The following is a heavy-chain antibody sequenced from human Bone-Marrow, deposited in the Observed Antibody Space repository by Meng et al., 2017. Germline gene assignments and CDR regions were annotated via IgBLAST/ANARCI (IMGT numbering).Heavy chain of an antibody. D-gene: IGHD2-2*01. V-gene: IGHV1-2*06. CDR1: GYTFTGYY. Sequence: ASVKVSCKASGYTFTGYYMHWVRQAPGQGLEWMGRINPNSGGTNYAQKFQGRVTMTRDTSISTAYMELSRLRSDDTAVYYCARVYCSSTSCLTNYWYFDLWGRGTLVTFSS. CDR3: ARVYCSSTSCLTNYWYFDL. CDR2: INPNSGGT. J-gene: IGHJ2*01.